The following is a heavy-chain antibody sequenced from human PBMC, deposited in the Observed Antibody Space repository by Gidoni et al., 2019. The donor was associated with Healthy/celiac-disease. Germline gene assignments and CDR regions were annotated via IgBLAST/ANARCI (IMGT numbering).Heavy chain of an antibody. D-gene: IGHD3-10*01. J-gene: IGHJ4*02. CDR3: AKDRGPGGELSHYFDY. V-gene: IGHV3-23*01. CDR2: ISGSGGST. Sequence: EVPLLESGGGLVQPGGSLSLSCSASGFTFSSYAMSWVRQAPGKGLEWVAAISGSGGSTYYADSVKGRFTISRDNSKNTLYLQMNSLRAEDTAVYYCAKDRGPGGELSHYFDYWGQGTLVTVSS. CDR1: GFTFSSYA.